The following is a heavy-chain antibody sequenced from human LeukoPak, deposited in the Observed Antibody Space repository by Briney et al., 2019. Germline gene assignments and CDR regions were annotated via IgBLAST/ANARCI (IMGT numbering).Heavy chain of an antibody. CDR2: INHSGST. V-gene: IGHV4-34*01. J-gene: IGHJ3*02. CDR1: GGSFSGYY. D-gene: IGHD4-17*01. Sequence: SETLSLTCAVYGGSFSGYYWSWIRQPPGKGLEWIGEINHSGSTNYNPSLKSRVTISVDTSKNQFSLKLSSVTAADTAVYYCARYFLSGDYGLDAFDIWGQGTMVTVSS. CDR3: ARYFLSGDYGLDAFDI.